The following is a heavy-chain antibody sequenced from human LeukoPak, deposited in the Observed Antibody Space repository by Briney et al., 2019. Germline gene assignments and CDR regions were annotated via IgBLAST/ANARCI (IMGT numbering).Heavy chain of an antibody. CDR1: GGSISGSSYY. CDR3: ARPQRYSNYALDY. CDR2: IYYSGST. D-gene: IGHD4-11*01. Sequence: SETLSLTCTVSGGSISGSSYYWGWIRQPPGKGLEWIGSIYYSGSTYYKPSLKSRVTMSIDTSKNQFSLKLSSVTAADTAVYYCARPQRYSNYALDYWGQGTLVTVSS. V-gene: IGHV4-39*01. J-gene: IGHJ4*02.